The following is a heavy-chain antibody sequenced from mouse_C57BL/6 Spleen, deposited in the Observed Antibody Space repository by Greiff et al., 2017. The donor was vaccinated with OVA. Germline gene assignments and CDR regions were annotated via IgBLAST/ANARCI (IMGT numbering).Heavy chain of an antibody. CDR2: IDPSDSYT. V-gene: IGHV1-69*01. D-gene: IGHD4-1*01. Sequence: QVQLKQPGAELVMPGASVKLSCKASGYTFTSYWMHWVKQRPGQGLEWIGEIDPSDSYTNYNQKFKGKSTLTVDKSSSTAYMQLSSLTSEDSAVYYCARLGRGYFDVWGTGTTVTVSS. CDR1: GYTFTSYW. CDR3: ARLGRGYFDV. J-gene: IGHJ1*03.